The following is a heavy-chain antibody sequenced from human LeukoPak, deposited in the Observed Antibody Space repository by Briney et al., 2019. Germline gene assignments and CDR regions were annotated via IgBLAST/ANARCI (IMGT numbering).Heavy chain of an antibody. V-gene: IGHV4-4*02. D-gene: IGHD5/OR15-5a*01. CDR2: IYYSGRA. CDR3: ARGLPWFEY. J-gene: IGHJ4*02. Sequence: SETLSLTCAISGGSISSSNWWTWVRQPPGKGLEWIGEIYYSGRAKYNPSLKSRVTISVDTSKNQFSLKVNSVTAADTAFYYCARGLPWFEYWGQGTRVTVSS. CDR1: GGSISSSNW.